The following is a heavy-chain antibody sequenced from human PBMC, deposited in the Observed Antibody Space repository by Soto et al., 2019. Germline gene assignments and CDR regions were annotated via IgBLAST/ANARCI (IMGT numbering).Heavy chain of an antibody. CDR3: ARTHYITIFGVVDNWFDP. V-gene: IGHV3-49*03. CDR2: IRSKAYGGTT. CDR1: GFTFGDYA. D-gene: IGHD3-3*01. J-gene: IGHJ5*02. Sequence: GGSLRLSCTASGFTFGDYAMSWFRQAPGKGLEWVGFIRSKAYGGTTEYAASVKGRFTISRDDSKSIAYLQMNSLKTEDTAVYYSARTHYITIFGVVDNWFDPWGQGTLVTVSS.